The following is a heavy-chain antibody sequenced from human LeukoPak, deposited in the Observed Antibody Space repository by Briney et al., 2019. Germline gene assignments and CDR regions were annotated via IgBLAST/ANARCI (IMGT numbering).Heavy chain of an antibody. CDR3: ARTPTIVVVPAAILYFDY. J-gene: IGHJ4*02. CDR1: GGSFSGYY. D-gene: IGHD2-2*01. CDR2: INHSGST. V-gene: IGHV4-34*01. Sequence: SETRSLTCAVYGGSFSGYYWSWIRQPPGKGLEWIGEINHSGSTNYNPSLKSRVTISVDTSKNQFSLKLSSVTAADTAVYYCARTPTIVVVPAAILYFDYWGQGTLVTVSS.